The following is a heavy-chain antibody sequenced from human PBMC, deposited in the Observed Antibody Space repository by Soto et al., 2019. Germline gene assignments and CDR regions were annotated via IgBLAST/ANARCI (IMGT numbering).Heavy chain of an antibody. J-gene: IGHJ3*02. CDR1: GFTFSSYG. Sequence: PGGSLRLCCAASGFTFSSYGMHWVRQAPGKGLEGVAVIWYDGSNKYYADSVKGRFTISRDNSKNTLYLQMNSLRAEDTAVYYCARGATMIVAPAGEAFDIWGQGTMVTVSS. CDR2: IWYDGSNK. D-gene: IGHD3-22*01. V-gene: IGHV3-33*01. CDR3: ARGATMIVAPAGEAFDI.